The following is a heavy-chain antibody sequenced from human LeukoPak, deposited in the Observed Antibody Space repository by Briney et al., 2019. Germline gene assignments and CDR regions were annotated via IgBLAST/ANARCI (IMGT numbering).Heavy chain of an antibody. V-gene: IGHV4-39*07. CDR1: GGSISSSSYY. D-gene: IGHD2-2*01. CDR2: IYYSGST. CDR3: ARDPYVPAAKVVPAFDY. Sequence: SETLCLTCTVSGGSISSSSYYWGWIRQPPGKGLEWIGSIYYSGSTYYNPSLKSRVTISVDTSKNQFSLKLSSVTAADTAVYYCARDPYVPAAKVVPAFDYWGQGTLVTVSS. J-gene: IGHJ4*02.